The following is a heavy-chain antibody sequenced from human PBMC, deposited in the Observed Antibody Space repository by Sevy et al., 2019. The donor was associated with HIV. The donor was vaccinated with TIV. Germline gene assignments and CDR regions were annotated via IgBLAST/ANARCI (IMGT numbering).Heavy chain of an antibody. V-gene: IGHV3-23*01. CDR1: GFSISTHA. J-gene: IGHJ4*02. Sequence: GGSLRLSCGASGFSISTHAMNWVRQAPGRGLEWVSGISATDGSTHYADSVKGRFTISRDNSKNTVHLQMNSLRAEDTALYYCATGDTAFLADLDFWGQGTLVTVSS. CDR2: ISATDGST. D-gene: IGHD5-18*01. CDR3: ATGDTAFLADLDF.